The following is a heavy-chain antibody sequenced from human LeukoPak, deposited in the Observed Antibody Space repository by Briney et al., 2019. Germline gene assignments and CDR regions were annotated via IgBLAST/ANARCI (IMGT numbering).Heavy chain of an antibody. CDR2: ISSSSSYI. CDR1: GFTFSSYS. J-gene: IGHJ4*02. V-gene: IGHV3-21*01. CDR3: AREWYDSGCLDY. D-gene: IGHD3-10*01. Sequence: PGGSLRLSCAASGFTFSSYSMNWVRQAPGKGLEWVSSISSSSSYIYYADSVRGRFTISRDNAKNSLYLQMNSLRAEDTAVHYCAREWYDSGCLDYWGQGTLVTVSS.